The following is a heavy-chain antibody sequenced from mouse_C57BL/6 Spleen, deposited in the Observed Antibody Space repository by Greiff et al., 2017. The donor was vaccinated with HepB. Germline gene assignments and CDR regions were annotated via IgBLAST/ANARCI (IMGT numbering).Heavy chain of an antibody. V-gene: IGHV1-19*01. Sequence: DVHLVESGPVLVKPGASVKMSCKASGYTFTDYYMNWVKQSHGKSLEWIGVINPYNGGTSYNQKFKGKATLTVDKSSSTAYMELNSLTSEDSAVYYCARRYYGSSRDYFDYWGQGTTLTVSS. J-gene: IGHJ2*01. CDR2: INPYNGGT. CDR1: GYTFTDYY. D-gene: IGHD1-1*01. CDR3: ARRYYGSSRDYFDY.